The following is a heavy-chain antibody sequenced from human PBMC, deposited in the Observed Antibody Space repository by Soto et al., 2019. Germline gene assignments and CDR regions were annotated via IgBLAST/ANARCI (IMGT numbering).Heavy chain of an antibody. CDR3: ARGGDIVLIVYADESNAFDI. D-gene: IGHD2-8*01. CDR2: INPNSGGT. V-gene: IGHV1-2*04. CDR1: GYTFTGYY. J-gene: IGHJ3*02. Sequence: ASVKVSCKASGYTFTGYYMHWVRQAPGQGLEWMGWINPNSGGTNYAQKFQGWVTMTRDTSISTAYMELSRLRSDDTAVYYCARGGDIVLIVYADESNAFDIWGQGTMVTVSS.